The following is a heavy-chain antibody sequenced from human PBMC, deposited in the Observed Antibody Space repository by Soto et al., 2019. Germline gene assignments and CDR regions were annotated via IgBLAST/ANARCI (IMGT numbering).Heavy chain of an antibody. CDR2: IYWDDDK. V-gene: IGHV2-5*02. Sequence: QITLKESGPTLVKPTQTLTLTCTFSGFSLSTNAVGVGWIRQPPGKALEWLALIYWDDDKRHSPSLKSRLTITKDPSKKQVVLTMTNIDPLDTATYYCAHGYSYAHYFVSWGQGTLVTVSS. D-gene: IGHD5-18*01. CDR1: GFSLSTNAVG. J-gene: IGHJ4*02. CDR3: AHGYSYAHYFVS.